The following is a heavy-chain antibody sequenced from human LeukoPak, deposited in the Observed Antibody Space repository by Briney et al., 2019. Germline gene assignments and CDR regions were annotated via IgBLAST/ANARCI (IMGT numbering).Heavy chain of an antibody. CDR3: ASTSSYNYSYYMDV. D-gene: IGHD2-2*01. J-gene: IGHJ6*03. V-gene: IGHV1-69*05. CDR1: GGTFSSYA. Sequence: ASVKVSCKASGGTFSSYAISWVRQAPGQGLEWMGGIIPIFGTANYAQKFQGRVTITTDESTSTAYMELSSLRSEDTAVYYCASTSSYNYSYYMDVWGKGTTVTVSS. CDR2: IIPIFGTA.